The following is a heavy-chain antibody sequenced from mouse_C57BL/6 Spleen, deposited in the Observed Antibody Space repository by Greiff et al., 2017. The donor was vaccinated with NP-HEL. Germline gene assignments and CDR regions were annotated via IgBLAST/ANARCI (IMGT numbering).Heavy chain of an antibody. Sequence: EVQLQQSGPVLVKPGASVKMSCKASGYTFTDYYMNWVKQSHGKSLEWIGVINPYNGGTSYNQKFKGKATLTVDKSSSTAYMELNSLTSEDSAVYYCARLWDHSNYGYFDVWGTGTTVTVSS. D-gene: IGHD2-5*01. CDR3: ARLWDHSNYGYFDV. CDR2: INPYNGGT. V-gene: IGHV1-19*01. CDR1: GYTFTDYY. J-gene: IGHJ1*03.